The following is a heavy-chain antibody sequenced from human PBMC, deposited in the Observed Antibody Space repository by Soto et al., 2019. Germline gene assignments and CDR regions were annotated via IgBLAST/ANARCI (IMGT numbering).Heavy chain of an antibody. J-gene: IGHJ4*02. D-gene: IGHD6-19*01. CDR2: IRSKANSYAT. V-gene: IGHV3-73*02. CDR1: GFTFSGSA. Sequence: EVQLVESGGGLVQPGGSLKLSCAASGFTFSGSAMHWVRQASGKGLEWVGRIRSKANSYATAYAASVKGRFTISRDDSKNTAYLQMNSLKTEDTAVYYCTRLTRYSSGREGYWGQGTLVTVSS. CDR3: TRLTRYSSGREGY.